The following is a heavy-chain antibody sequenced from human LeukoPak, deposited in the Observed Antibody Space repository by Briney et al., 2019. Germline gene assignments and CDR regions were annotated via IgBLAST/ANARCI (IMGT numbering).Heavy chain of an antibody. CDR1: GFTFSSYW. CDR2: IKQEGSEK. D-gene: IGHD3-10*01. CDR3: ARTPGFGEYDY. J-gene: IGHJ4*02. V-gene: IGHV3-7*03. Sequence: PGGSLRLSCATPGFTFSSYWMSWVRQAPGKGLEWVANIKQEGSEKYYVDSVKGRFTISRDNAKNSLYLQMNRLRAEDTAVYYCARTPGFGEYDYWGQGTLVTVSS.